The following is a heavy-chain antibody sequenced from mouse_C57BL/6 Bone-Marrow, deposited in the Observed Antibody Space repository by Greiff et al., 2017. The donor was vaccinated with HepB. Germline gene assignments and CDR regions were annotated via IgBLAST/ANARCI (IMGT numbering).Heavy chain of an antibody. Sequence: QVQLQQSGAELVMPGASVKLSCKASGYTFTSYWMHWVKQRPGQGLEWIGEIDPSDSYTNYNQKFKGKSTLTVDKSSSTAYMQLSSLTSEDSAVYYCARSGYGVDYWGQGTTLTVSS. J-gene: IGHJ2*01. CDR3: ARSGYGVDY. D-gene: IGHD1-1*02. CDR1: GYTFTSYW. CDR2: IDPSDSYT. V-gene: IGHV1-69*01.